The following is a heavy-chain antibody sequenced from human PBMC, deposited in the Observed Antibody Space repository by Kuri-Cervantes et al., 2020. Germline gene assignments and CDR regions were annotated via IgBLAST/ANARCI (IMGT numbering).Heavy chain of an antibody. V-gene: IGHV1-2*02. J-gene: IGHJ4*02. CDR1: GYTFTGYY. CDR2: INPNSGGT. Sequence: ASVKVSCKASGYTFTGYYMHWVRQAPGQGLEWMGWINPNSGGTNYAQKFQGRVTMTRDTSISTAYMELSRLRSDDTAVYYCATGLGYYDFWSGSTPLDDYWGQGALVTVSS. CDR3: ATGLGYYDFWSGSTPLDDY. D-gene: IGHD3-3*01.